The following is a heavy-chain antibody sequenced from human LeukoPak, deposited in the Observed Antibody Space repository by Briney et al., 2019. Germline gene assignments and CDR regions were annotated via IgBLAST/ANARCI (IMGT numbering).Heavy chain of an antibody. J-gene: IGHJ4*02. CDR2: INPSNGAT. Sequence: ASVRVSCKASGYIFRGYSVHWVRQVSGEGPEWMGFINPSNGATTYAEKFQARVAMSADTSINTAYMELTGLTSDDTAVYYCARAGLYSSSWYGSMGDYFDYWGQGTLVTVSS. CDR1: GYIFRGYS. D-gene: IGHD6-13*01. V-gene: IGHV1-2*02. CDR3: ARAGLYSSSWYGSMGDYFDY.